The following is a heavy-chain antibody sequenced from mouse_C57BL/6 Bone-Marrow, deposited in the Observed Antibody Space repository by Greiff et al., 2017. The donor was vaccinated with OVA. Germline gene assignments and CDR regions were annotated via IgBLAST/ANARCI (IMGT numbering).Heavy chain of an antibody. J-gene: IGHJ2*01. CDR1: GYTFTDYE. CDR2: IDPETGGT. CDR3: TTFDD. Sequence: VQLKESGAELVRPGASVTLSCKASGYTFTDYEMHWVKQTPVHGLEWIGAIDPETGGTAYHQKFKGKAILTADKSSSTAYMELRSLTAEDSAVYYCTTFDDWGQGTTLTVSS. V-gene: IGHV1-15*01.